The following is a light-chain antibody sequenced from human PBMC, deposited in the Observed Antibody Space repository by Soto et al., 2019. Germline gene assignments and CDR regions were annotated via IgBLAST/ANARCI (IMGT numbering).Light chain of an antibody. J-gene: IGKJ2*01. Sequence: EIVLTQSPCTLSLSPGERATISCRASQSVSSSYLAWYQQKPGQAPRLLIYGASSMATGIPDRFSGSGSGTDFTLTISRLEPEDFAVYYCQQYGSSPYTFGQGTKLEIK. CDR2: GAS. V-gene: IGKV3-20*01. CDR1: QSVSSSY. CDR3: QQYGSSPYT.